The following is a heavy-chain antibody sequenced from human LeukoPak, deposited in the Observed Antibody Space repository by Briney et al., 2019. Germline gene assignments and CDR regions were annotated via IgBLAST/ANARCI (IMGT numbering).Heavy chain of an antibody. CDR1: GFTVSSNY. CDR2: IYSGGST. D-gene: IGHD3-16*01. J-gene: IGHJ4*02. Sequence: QTGGSLRLSCAASGFTVSSNYMSWVRQAPGKGLEWVSVIYSGGSTYYADSVKGRFTISRDNSKNTLYLQMNGLRAEDTAVYYCASGGSLWLHDYWGQGTLVTVSS. V-gene: IGHV3-53*01. CDR3: ASGGSLWLHDY.